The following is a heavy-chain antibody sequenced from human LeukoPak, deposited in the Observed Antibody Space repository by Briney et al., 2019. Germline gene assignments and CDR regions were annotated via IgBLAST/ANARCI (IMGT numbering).Heavy chain of an antibody. D-gene: IGHD3-10*02. V-gene: IGHV3-30-3*01. CDR1: GFTFSSYA. CDR2: ISYGGSNK. Sequence: PGGSLRLSCAASGFTFSSYAMHWVRQAPGKGLEWVAVISYGGSNKYYADSVKGRFTISRDDSKNTLYLQMNSLRAEDTAVYYCARKAYLDTMFGELLNYYYYMDVWGKGTTVTVSS. J-gene: IGHJ6*03. CDR3: ARKAYLDTMFGELLNYYYYMDV.